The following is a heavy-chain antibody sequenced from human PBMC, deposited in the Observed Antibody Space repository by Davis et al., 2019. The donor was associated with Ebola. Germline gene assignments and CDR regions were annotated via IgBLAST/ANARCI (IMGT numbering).Heavy chain of an antibody. CDR3: ARGNLEDIVVVPAAGDY. D-gene: IGHD2-2*01. Sequence: GGSLRLSCAASGFTFSDYYMSWIRQAPGKGLEWVSYISSSGSTIYYADSVKGRFTISRDNAKNSLYLQMNSLRAEDTAVYYCARGNLEDIVVVPAAGDYWGQGTLVTVSS. CDR1: GFTFSDYY. J-gene: IGHJ4*02. V-gene: IGHV3-11*01. CDR2: ISSSGSTI.